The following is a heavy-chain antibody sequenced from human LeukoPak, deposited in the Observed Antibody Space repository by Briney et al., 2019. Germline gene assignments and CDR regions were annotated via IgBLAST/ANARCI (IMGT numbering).Heavy chain of an antibody. CDR1: GYTFTSYD. Sequence: ASVKVSCKASGYTFTSYDINWVRQATGQGLEWMGWMNPNSGNTGYAQKFQGRVTMTRNTSISTVYMELSSLRSEDTAVYYCARGTYYYGSGEFDYWGQGTLVTVSS. CDR3: ARGTYYYGSGEFDY. CDR2: MNPNSGNT. J-gene: IGHJ4*02. D-gene: IGHD3-10*01. V-gene: IGHV1-8*01.